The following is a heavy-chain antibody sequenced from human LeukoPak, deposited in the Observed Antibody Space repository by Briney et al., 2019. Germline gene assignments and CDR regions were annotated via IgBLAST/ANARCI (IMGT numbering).Heavy chain of an antibody. J-gene: IGHJ4*02. D-gene: IGHD3-10*01. CDR2: INPSGGST. V-gene: IGHV1-46*01. Sequence: ASVKVSCKASGYTFISYYMHWVRQAPGHGLEWMGIINPSGGSTSNAQRFQDRVTMTRDTSTSTVYMELSNLRSEDTAVYFCAREGGVLWFGELGYWGQGTLVTVSS. CDR3: AREGGVLWFGELGY. CDR1: GYTFISYY.